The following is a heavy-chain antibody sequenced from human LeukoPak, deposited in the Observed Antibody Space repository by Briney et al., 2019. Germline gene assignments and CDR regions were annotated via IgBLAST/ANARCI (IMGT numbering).Heavy chain of an antibody. CDR2: ISYDGSNK. CDR3: AKDPGGSSGYPDAFDI. CDR1: GFTFSSYG. V-gene: IGHV3-30*18. J-gene: IGHJ3*02. Sequence: PGRSLRLSCAASGFTFSSYGMHWVRQAPGKGLEWVTVISYDGSNKYYADSVKGRFTISRDNSKNTLYLQMNSLRAEDTAVYYCAKDPGGSSGYPDAFDIWAKGQWSPSLQ. D-gene: IGHD3-22*01.